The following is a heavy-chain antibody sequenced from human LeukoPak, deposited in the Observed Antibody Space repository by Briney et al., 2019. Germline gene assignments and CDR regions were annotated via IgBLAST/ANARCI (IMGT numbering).Heavy chain of an antibody. D-gene: IGHD3-10*01. J-gene: IGHJ4*02. CDR3: ARDFAREFTIDY. CDR2: ISSSSNII. CDR1: GFTFSNHN. Sequence: GGSLRLSCAASGFTFSNHNMNWVRQPPGKGLQWVSYISSSSNIIYYADSVKGRFTISRDNAKNSLFLQMNSLRAEDTAVYYCARDFAREFTIDYWGQGTLVTVSS. V-gene: IGHV3-48*01.